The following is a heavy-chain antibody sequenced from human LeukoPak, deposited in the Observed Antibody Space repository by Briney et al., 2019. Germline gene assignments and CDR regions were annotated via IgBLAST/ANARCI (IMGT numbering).Heavy chain of an antibody. CDR1: GFTFSDYY. Sequence: PGGSLRLSCAASGFTFSDYYMSWIRQAPGKELEWLSYISRSGGTTYHADSVQGRFTISRDNAKNSLYLQMNSLRADDTAVYYCARVRSTVTTLDYWGQGTLVTVSS. D-gene: IGHD4-17*01. CDR3: ARVRSTVTTLDY. J-gene: IGHJ4*02. V-gene: IGHV3-11*04. CDR2: ISRSGGTT.